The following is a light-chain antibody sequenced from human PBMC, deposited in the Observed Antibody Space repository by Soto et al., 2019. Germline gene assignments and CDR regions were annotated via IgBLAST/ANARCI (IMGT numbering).Light chain of an antibody. V-gene: IGKV1-5*01. J-gene: IGKJ1*01. CDR1: QSISSW. CDR3: QQFAVSRT. Sequence: IQKTQSPSTLSASLVCICSGTFRASQSISSWLAWYQQKPGKAPSLLIFDASTLHSGVPSRFSGSGSGTEFTLTISSLQPDDFATYYCQQFAVSRTFGQGTKVDVK. CDR2: DAS.